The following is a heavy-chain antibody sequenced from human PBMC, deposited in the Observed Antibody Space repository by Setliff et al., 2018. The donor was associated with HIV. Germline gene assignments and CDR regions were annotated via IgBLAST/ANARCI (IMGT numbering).Heavy chain of an antibody. CDR1: GGSISSSSYY. CDR3: ARDGPLEGSYRYYYYYMDV. V-gene: IGHV4-39*07. J-gene: IGHJ6*03. CDR2: IYYSEST. D-gene: IGHD3-10*01. Sequence: PSETLSLTCSVSGGSISSSSYYWGWIRQPPGKGLEWIGSIYYSESTSYNPSLKSRVTISVDTSKNQFSLKLSSVTAADTAVYYCARDGPLEGSYRYYYYYMDVWGKGTTVTVSS.